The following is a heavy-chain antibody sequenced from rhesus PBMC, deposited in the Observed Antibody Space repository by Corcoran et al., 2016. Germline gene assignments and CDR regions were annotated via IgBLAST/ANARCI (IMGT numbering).Heavy chain of an antibody. V-gene: IGHV4-160*01. Sequence: QVQLQESGPGLVNPSETLSLSCAVSGGSLSPNSWTCIRQPPGKGLEWIGRIFGSGGSIDSNPSLKSRVTISTDTSKNQFSLNLSSVADADTAVYYCARGPRDGSRVFDLWGQGALVTVSS. CDR2: IFGSGGSI. D-gene: IGHD4-29*01. CDR3: ARGPRDGSRVFDL. J-gene: IGHJ1*01. CDR1: GGSLSPNS.